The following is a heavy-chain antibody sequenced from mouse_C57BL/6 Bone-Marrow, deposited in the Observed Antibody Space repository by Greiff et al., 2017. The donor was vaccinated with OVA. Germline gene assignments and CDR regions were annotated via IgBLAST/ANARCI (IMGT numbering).Heavy chain of an antibody. V-gene: IGHV14-3*01. J-gene: IGHJ2*01. CDR1: GFTIKNTY. D-gene: IGHD1-1*01. Sequence: VQLKESVAELVRPGASVKLSCTASGFTIKNTYMHWVKQRPEQGLEWIGKIDPANGNTRYAQKFQGKATLTADTSSNTAYLQLSSLTSEDTAAYYCARPDYCSSLFDYWGQGTTLTVSS. CDR3: ARPDYCSSLFDY. CDR2: IDPANGNT.